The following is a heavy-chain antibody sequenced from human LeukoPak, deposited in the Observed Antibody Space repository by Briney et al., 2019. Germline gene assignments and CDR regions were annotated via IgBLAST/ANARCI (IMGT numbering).Heavy chain of an antibody. CDR3: AKGVGAELYYFDY. D-gene: IGHD1-26*01. CDR1: GFTFSSYG. V-gene: IGHV3-23*01. CDR2: ISGSGGST. Sequence: GGTLRLSCAASGFTFSSYGMSWVRQAPGKGLEWVSAISGSGGSTYYADSVKGRFTISRDNSKNTLYLQMNSLRAEDTAVYYCAKGVGAELYYFDYWGQGTLVTVSS. J-gene: IGHJ4*02.